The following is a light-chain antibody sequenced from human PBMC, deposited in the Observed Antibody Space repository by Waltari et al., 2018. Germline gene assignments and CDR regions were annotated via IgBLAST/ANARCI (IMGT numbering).Light chain of an antibody. Sequence: DFGIAPSPLPSSVRLGKPASLPFRSHQSLVHSDGNTYLNWFQQRPGQSPRRLIYKVSRRESGVPDRFSGSGSGTDFTLKISRVEAEDVGVYYCMQTTHSPRTFGQGTKVDIE. CDR3: MQTTHSPRT. CDR2: KVS. J-gene: IGKJ1*01. CDR1: QSLVHSDGNTY. V-gene: IGKV2-30*02.